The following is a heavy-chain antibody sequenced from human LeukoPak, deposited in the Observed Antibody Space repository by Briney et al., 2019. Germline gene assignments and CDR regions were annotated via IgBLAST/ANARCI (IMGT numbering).Heavy chain of an antibody. J-gene: IGHJ4*02. Sequence: SETLSLTCTVSGGSIISYYWSWIRQPAGKALEWIGRIYISGTTNYNPSFKSRVTMSVDTSKNQFSLNLSSVTAADTAVYYCARAVGTGYPYYFDYWGQGTLVTVSS. D-gene: IGHD3/OR15-3a*01. V-gene: IGHV4-4*07. CDR2: IYISGTT. CDR1: GGSIISYY. CDR3: ARAVGTGYPYYFDY.